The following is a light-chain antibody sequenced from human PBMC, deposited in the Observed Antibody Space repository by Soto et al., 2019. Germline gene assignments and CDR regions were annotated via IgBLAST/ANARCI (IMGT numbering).Light chain of an antibody. V-gene: IGKV3-20*01. CDR2: AAS. CDR1: QSVSSN. Sequence: IVMTQSPATLSVSLCEIATLSCSASQSVSSNLVWHQQKPGQAPRLLIYAASRRATGIPDRFSGSGSGTDFTLTISRLEPEDFAVYYCQQYGSSPWTFGQGTKVDIK. CDR3: QQYGSSPWT. J-gene: IGKJ1*01.